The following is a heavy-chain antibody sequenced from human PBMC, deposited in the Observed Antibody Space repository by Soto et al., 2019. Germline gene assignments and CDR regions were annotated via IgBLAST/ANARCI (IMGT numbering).Heavy chain of an antibody. D-gene: IGHD2-2*02. J-gene: IGHJ4*02. V-gene: IGHV4-34*01. CDR1: GGSFSGYY. CDR3: ARVGGYCSSTSCHTTYFDY. Sequence: QVQLQQWGAGLLKPSETLSLTCAVYGGSFSGYYWSWIRQPPGKGLEWIGEINHSGSTNYNPSLKSRVTISVDTSKNQFSLKLSSVTAADTAVYYCARVGGYCSSTSCHTTYFDYWGQGTLFTVSS. CDR2: INHSGST.